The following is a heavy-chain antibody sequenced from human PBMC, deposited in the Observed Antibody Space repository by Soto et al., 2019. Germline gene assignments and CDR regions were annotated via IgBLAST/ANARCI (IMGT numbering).Heavy chain of an antibody. CDR1: GFTFTRYS. V-gene: IGHV3-21*06. CDR3: ARESEDLTSNFDY. J-gene: IGHJ4*02. CDR2: ISSTTNYI. Sequence: GGSLRLSCAASGFTFTRYSMNWARQAPGKGLEWVSSISSTTNYIYYGDSMKDRFTISRDNAKNSLYLEMNSLRAEDTAVYYCARESEDLTSNFDYWGQGTLVTVSS.